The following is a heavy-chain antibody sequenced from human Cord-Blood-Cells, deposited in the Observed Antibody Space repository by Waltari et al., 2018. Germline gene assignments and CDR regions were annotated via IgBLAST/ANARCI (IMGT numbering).Heavy chain of an antibody. J-gene: IGHJ4*02. Sequence: EVQLVESGGGVVQPGGSPRLSCAASGFTFDDYAMHWVRQAPGKGLEWVSLISGDGGSTYYADSVKGRFTSSGDDSKNSLYLQMNSLRTEDTALYYCAKVLGSYGDYWGQGTLVTVSS. V-gene: IGHV3-43*02. D-gene: IGHD5-18*01. CDR2: ISGDGGST. CDR1: GFTFDDYA. CDR3: AKVLGSYGDY.